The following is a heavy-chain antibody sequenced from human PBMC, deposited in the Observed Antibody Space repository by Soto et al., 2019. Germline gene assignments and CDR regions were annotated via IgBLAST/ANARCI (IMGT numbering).Heavy chain of an antibody. J-gene: IGHJ4*02. CDR1: GLTFSSYA. CDR3: ARDALKTYYFDY. CDR2: ISYDGSNK. Sequence: QVQLVESGGGVVQPGRSLRLSCAASGLTFSSYALHWVRQAPGKGLVWVAVISYDGSNKYYAVSVKGRFTISRDNSKNTLYRQMNSLRAEDTAVYYCARDALKTYYFDYWGQGTLVTVSS. V-gene: IGHV3-30-3*01.